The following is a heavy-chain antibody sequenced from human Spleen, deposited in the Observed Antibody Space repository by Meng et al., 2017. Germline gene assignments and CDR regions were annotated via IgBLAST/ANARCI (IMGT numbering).Heavy chain of an antibody. V-gene: IGHV1-2*06. J-gene: IGHJ5*02. CDR2: INPNSGGT. CDR3: AGTGPKYGEGGWFDP. Sequence: ASVKVSCKASGYTFTGYYMHWVRQAPGQGLEWMGRINPNSGGTNYAQKFQGRVTMTRDTSISTAYMELSRLRSDDTAVYYCAGTGPKYGEGGWFDPWGQGTLVTVSS. D-gene: IGHD4-17*01. CDR1: GYTFTGYY.